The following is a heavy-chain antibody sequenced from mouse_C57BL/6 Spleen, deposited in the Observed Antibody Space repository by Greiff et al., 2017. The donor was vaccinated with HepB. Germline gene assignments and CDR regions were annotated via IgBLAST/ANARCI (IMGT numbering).Heavy chain of an antibody. CDR1: GFSFNTYA. CDR3: VSHDYDYYAMDY. J-gene: IGHJ4*01. V-gene: IGHV10-1*01. Sequence: EVKVVESGGGLVQPKGSLKLSCAASGFSFNTYAMNWVRQAPGKGLEWVARIRSKSNNYATYYADSVKDRFTISRDDSESMLYLQMNNLKTEDTAMYYCVSHDYDYYAMDYWGQGTSVTVSS. D-gene: IGHD2-4*01. CDR2: IRSKSNNYAT.